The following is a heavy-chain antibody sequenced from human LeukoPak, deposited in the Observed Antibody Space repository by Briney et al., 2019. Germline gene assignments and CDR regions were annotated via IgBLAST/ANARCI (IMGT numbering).Heavy chain of an antibody. D-gene: IGHD3-22*01. CDR1: GFTFSSYS. V-gene: IGHV3-21*01. Sequence: GGSLRLSCAASGFTFSSYSMNWVRQAPGKGLEWVSSISSSSSYIYYADSVKGRFTISRDNAKNSLYLQMNSLRAEDTAVYYRARKRVYYDSSGYYDYWGQGTLVTVSS. J-gene: IGHJ4*02. CDR3: ARKRVYYDSSGYYDY. CDR2: ISSSSSYI.